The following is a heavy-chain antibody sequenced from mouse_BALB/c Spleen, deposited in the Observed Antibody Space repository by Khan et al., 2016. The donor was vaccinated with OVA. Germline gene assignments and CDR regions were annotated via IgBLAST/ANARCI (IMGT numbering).Heavy chain of an antibody. CDR2: INTYTGEP. V-gene: IGHV9-1*02. CDR1: GYTFTNYG. J-gene: IGHJ1*01. CDR3: ARGASYWYLDV. Sequence: LVESGPELKKPGETVKISCKASGYTFTNYGMNWVKQAPGKGLKWMGWINTYTGEPTYTDDFKGRFAFSLETSASTAYLQINNLKNEDMATYFCARGASYWYLDVWGAGTTVTVSS.